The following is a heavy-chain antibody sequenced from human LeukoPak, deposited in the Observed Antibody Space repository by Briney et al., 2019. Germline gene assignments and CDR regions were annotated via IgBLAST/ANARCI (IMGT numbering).Heavy chain of an antibody. CDR3: ARVVLYDFWSGFNWFDP. Sequence: GASVKVSCKASGYTFTGYYMHWVRQAPGQGPEWMGWINPNSGGTNYAQKFQGRVTMTRDTSISTAYMELSRLRSDDTAVYYCARVVLYDFWSGFNWFDPWGQGTLSPSPQ. CDR1: GYTFTGYY. J-gene: IGHJ5*02. V-gene: IGHV1-2*02. D-gene: IGHD3-3*01. CDR2: INPNSGGT.